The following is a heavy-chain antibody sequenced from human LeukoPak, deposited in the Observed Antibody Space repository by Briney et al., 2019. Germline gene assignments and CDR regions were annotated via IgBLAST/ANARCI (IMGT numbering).Heavy chain of an antibody. J-gene: IGHJ5*02. D-gene: IGHD1-1*01. Sequence: PSETLSLTCAVSGASISSGDYSWSWIRQPPGMGLEWIGYIYHGGSTYYNPSLNSRVTISIDTSKNHFSLKLSSVTAADTAVYFYARRSTGNYNWFDPWGRGSLVTVSS. V-gene: IGHV4-30-2*01. CDR1: GASISSGDYS. CDR2: IYHGGST. CDR3: ARRSTGNYNWFDP.